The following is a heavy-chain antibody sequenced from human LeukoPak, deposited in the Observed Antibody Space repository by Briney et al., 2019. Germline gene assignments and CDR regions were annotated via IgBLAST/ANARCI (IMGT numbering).Heavy chain of an antibody. CDR2: ISYDGSNK. CDR3: ARSKPDYSSGWFENWFDP. CDR1: GFTFSSYG. V-gene: IGHV3-30*03. D-gene: IGHD6-19*01. J-gene: IGHJ5*02. Sequence: GGSLRLSCAASGFTFSSYGMHWVRQAPGKGLEWVAVISYDGSNKYYADSVKGRFTISRDNAKNSLYLQMNSLRAEDTAVYYCARSKPDYSSGWFENWFDPWGQGTLVTVSS.